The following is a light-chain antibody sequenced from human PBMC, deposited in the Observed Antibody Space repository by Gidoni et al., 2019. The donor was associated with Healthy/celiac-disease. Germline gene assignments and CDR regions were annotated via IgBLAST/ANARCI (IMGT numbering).Light chain of an antibody. V-gene: IGKV1-5*03. CDR1: QSISSW. J-gene: IGKJ4*01. CDR2: KAS. Sequence: DIQMTQSPSTLSASVGDRVTITCRASQSISSWLALYQQKPGQAPKLLIYKASSLESWVPSRFSGSGSGTEFTLTISSLQPDDFATYYCQQYNSYSPLTFGGGTKVEIK. CDR3: QQYNSYSPLT.